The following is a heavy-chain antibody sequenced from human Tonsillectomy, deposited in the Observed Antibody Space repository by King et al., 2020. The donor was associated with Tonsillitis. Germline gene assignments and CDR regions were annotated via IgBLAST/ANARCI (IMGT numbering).Heavy chain of an antibody. CDR3: AREGTCSSNSCQVDY. CDR1: GYSFISYG. D-gene: IGHD2-2*01. V-gene: IGHV1-18*01. Sequence: VQLVQSGDEVKKPGASVKVSCKASGYSFISYGISWVRQAPGQGLEWMGWISATNGNTNYAQRVQGRVTMTTDTSTTTAYMELRSLRSDDTAIYYCAREGTCSSNSCQVDYWGQGTLVTVSS. J-gene: IGHJ4*02. CDR2: ISATNGNT.